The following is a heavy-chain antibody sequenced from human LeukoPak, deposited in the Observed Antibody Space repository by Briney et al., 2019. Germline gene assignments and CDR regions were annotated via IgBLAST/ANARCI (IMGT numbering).Heavy chain of an antibody. V-gene: IGHV4-59*01. D-gene: IGHD4-17*01. CDR3: ARGFYGDVHPYFDY. J-gene: IGHJ4*02. Sequence: SETLSLTCTVSGGSISSYYWSWIRQPPGKGLEWIGYIYYSGSTNYNPSLKSRVTISVDTSKNQFSLKLSSVTAADTAVYYCARGFYGDVHPYFDYWGQGTLVTVSS. CDR2: IYYSGST. CDR1: GGSISSYY.